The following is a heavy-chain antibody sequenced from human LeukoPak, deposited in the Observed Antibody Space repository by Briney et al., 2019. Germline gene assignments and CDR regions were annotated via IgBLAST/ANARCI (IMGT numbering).Heavy chain of an antibody. CDR2: IWYDGSNK. Sequence: GRSLRLSCAASGFTFSSYGMHWVRQAPGKGLEWVAVIWYDGSNKYYADSVKGRFTISRDNSKNTLYLQMNSLRAEDTAVYYCARGRYYYGSGSYPFDYWGQGTLVTVSS. CDR3: ARGRYYYGSGSYPFDY. D-gene: IGHD3-10*01. V-gene: IGHV3-33*01. CDR1: GFTFSSYG. J-gene: IGHJ4*02.